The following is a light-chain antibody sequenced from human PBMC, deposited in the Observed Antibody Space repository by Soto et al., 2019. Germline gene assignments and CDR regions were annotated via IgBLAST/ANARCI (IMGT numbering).Light chain of an antibody. Sequence: QAVVTQEPSLTVSPGGPVTLTCGASTGAVTSGHYPYWFQQKPGQAPRTLIYDTSNKHSWTPARFSGSLLGGKAALTLSGAQPEDEAEYYCLVSYEYTRWIFGGGTKVTVL. V-gene: IGLV7-46*01. CDR3: LVSYEYTRWI. J-gene: IGLJ3*02. CDR1: TGAVTSGHY. CDR2: DTS.